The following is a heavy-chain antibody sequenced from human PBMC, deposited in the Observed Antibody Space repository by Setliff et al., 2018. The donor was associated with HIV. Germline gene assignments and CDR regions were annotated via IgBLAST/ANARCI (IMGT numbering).Heavy chain of an antibody. CDR2: MYYSGNT. Sequence: SETLSLTCAVSGVSISSTSYYWGWIRQPPGKGLEWIGSMYYSGNTYYNPSLKSRVAISVDTSKNQFSLKLRSVTAADTAVYYCARVGEVATIGYSYYYMDVWGKGTTVTVSS. CDR1: GVSISSTSYY. D-gene: IGHD5-12*01. V-gene: IGHV4-39*07. CDR3: ARVGEVATIGYSYYYMDV. J-gene: IGHJ6*03.